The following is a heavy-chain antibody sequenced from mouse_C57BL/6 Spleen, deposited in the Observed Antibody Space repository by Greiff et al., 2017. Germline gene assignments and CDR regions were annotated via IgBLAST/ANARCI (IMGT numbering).Heavy chain of an antibody. Sequence: QVQLQQPGAELVKPGASVKLSCKASGYTFTSYWMHWVKQRPGRGLGWIGRIDPNSGGTKYNEKFKSKATLTVDKPSSTAYMQLSSLTSEDSAVYYCARGVNSSAYYFDYWGQGTTLTVSS. J-gene: IGHJ2*01. CDR2: IDPNSGGT. CDR1: GYTFTSYW. CDR3: ARGVNSSAYYFDY. D-gene: IGHD3-2*02. V-gene: IGHV1-72*01.